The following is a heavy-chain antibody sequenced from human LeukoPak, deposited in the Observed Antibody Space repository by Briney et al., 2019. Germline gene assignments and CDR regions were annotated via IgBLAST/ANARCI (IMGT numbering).Heavy chain of an antibody. V-gene: IGHV3-48*03. CDR2: ISSSGSTI. J-gene: IGHJ4*02. CDR1: GFTFSSYE. D-gene: IGHD1-26*01. Sequence: GGSLRLSCAASGFTFSSYEMNWVRQAPGKGLEWVSCISSSGSTIYYADSVKGRFTISRDNAKNSLYLQMNSLRAEDTAVYYCARDVGAMGISDYWGQGTLVTVSS. CDR3: ARDVGAMGISDY.